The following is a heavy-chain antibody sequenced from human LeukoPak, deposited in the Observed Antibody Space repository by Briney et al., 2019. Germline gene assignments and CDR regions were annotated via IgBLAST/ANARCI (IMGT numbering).Heavy chain of an antibody. J-gene: IGHJ3*02. V-gene: IGHV1-58*02. Sequence: ASVKVSCKASGSTFTSSAMQWVRQARGQRLEWIGWIVVGSGNTNYAQKFQERVTITRDMSTSTAYMELSSLRSEDTAVYYCAAFFWYDAFDIWGQGTMVTVSS. CDR2: IVVGSGNT. D-gene: IGHD3-3*01. CDR3: AAFFWYDAFDI. CDR1: GSTFTSSA.